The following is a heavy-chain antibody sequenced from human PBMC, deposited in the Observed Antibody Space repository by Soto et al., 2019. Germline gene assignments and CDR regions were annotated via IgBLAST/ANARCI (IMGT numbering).Heavy chain of an antibody. D-gene: IGHD2-2*01. CDR2: INNSGTT. Sequence: ETLSLTCAVYGGSFSGYYWGWIRQPPGKGLQWIGEINNSGTTNYNSSLESRVILSVDTSKNQTSLTLRSLTAEDTAVYYCARDRDQLLGFDYWGQGTLVTVSS. CDR1: GGSFSGYY. J-gene: IGHJ4*02. V-gene: IGHV4-34*01. CDR3: ARDRDQLLGFDY.